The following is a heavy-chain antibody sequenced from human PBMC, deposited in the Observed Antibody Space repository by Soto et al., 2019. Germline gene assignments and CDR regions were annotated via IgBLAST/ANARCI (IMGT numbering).Heavy chain of an antibody. Sequence: SETLSLTCAVSGDSISRGYHWAWIRQPPGKGLEWIGCIYNSGTANYNPSLSGRVSISVDTSNNQFFLRLNYVTAADTAVYYCVRALGGRFMEWPRFDPWGQGRLVTVS. V-gene: IGHV4-38-2*01. D-gene: IGHD3-3*01. CDR3: VRALGGRFMEWPRFDP. CDR2: IYNSGTA. CDR1: GDSISRGYH. J-gene: IGHJ5*02.